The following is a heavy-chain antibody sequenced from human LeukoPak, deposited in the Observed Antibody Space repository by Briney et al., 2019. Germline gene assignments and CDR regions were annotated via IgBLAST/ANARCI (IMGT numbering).Heavy chain of an antibody. CDR2: IYYSGST. D-gene: IGHD3-3*01. CDR3: ARAARLEDQSGYLYYYYYMDV. J-gene: IGHJ6*03. Sequence: SETLSLTCTISGGSISSSSYYWSWIRQPPGKGLEWIGYIYYSGSTNYNPSLKSRVTISVDTSKNQFSLKLSSVTAADTAVYYCARAARLEDQSGYLYYYYYMDVWGKGTTVTVSS. V-gene: IGHV4-61*01. CDR1: GGSISSSSYY.